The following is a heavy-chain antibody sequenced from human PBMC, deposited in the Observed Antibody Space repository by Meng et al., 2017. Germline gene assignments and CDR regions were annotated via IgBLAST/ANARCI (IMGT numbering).Heavy chain of an antibody. D-gene: IGHD2-15*01. CDR3: ATDRDRDRHFQH. V-gene: IGHV1-69-2*01. J-gene: IGHJ1*01. CDR1: GYTITDYY. CDR2: VDPEDGET. Sequence: EGQLVPAGGEVKKPGATVKTSCKVSGYTITDYYMHWVQQAPGKGLEGMGLVDPEDGETIYAEKFQGRVTITADTSTDTAYMELSSLRSEDTAVYYCATDRDRDRHFQHWGQGTLVTVSS.